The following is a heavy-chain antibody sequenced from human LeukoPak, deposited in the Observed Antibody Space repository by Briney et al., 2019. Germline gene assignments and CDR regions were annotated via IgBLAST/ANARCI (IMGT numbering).Heavy chain of an antibody. V-gene: IGHV4-39*07. J-gene: IGHJ3*02. CDR2: IYYSGST. CDR3: ARKHFWSGSDAFDI. D-gene: IGHD3-3*02. CDR1: GGSISSSSYF. Sequence: SETLSLTCTVSGGSISSSSYFWGCIRQPPGKGLECIGSIYYSGSTNYNPSLKSPVTMSVDTSKNQFSLKLSSVTAADTAVYYCARKHFWSGSDAFDIWGQGTMVTVSS.